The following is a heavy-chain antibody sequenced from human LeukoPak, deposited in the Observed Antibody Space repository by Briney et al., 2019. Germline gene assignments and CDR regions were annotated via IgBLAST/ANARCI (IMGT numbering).Heavy chain of an antibody. CDR3: ARNGRGYSFDY. D-gene: IGHD2-8*01. CDR1: GGSISSSSYY. V-gene: IGHV4-39*07. J-gene: IGHJ4*02. Sequence: SETLSLTCTVSGGSISSSSYYWGWIRQPPGKGLEWIGSIYYSGSTYYNPSLKSRVTISVDTSKNQFSLKLSSVTAADTAVYYCARNGRGYSFDYWGQGTLVTVSS. CDR2: IYYSGST.